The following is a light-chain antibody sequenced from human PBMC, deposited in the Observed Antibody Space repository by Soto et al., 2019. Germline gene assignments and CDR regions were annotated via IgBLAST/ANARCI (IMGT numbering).Light chain of an antibody. CDR2: DVS. CDR3: SSYTSSSTYG. CDR1: NNDVGGYNY. Sequence: LTQPASVSGSPGQSITISCTGTNNDVGGYNYVSWYQQHPGKAPKLMIYDVSNRPSGVSNRFSGSKSGNTASLTISGLQAEDEADYYCSSYTSSSTYGFGTGTKVTVL. V-gene: IGLV2-14*01. J-gene: IGLJ1*01.